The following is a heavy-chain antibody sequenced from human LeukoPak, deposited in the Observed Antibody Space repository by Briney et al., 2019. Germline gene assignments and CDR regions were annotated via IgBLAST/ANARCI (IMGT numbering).Heavy chain of an antibody. D-gene: IGHD6-6*01. J-gene: IGHJ6*02. CDR1: GGSISSSSYY. CDR2: IYYSGST. CDR3: ARAIAARTRGGMDV. V-gene: IGHV4-39*01. Sequence: PSETLSLTCTASGGSISSSSYYWGWIRQPPGKGLEWIGSIYYSGSTYYNPSLKSRVTISVDTSKNQFSLKLSSVTAADTAVYYCARAIAARTRGGMDVWGQGTTVTVSS.